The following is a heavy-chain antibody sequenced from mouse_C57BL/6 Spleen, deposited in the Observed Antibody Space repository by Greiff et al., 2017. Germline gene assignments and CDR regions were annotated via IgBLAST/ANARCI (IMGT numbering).Heavy chain of an antibody. D-gene: IGHD3-1*01. CDR2: INPNNGGT. J-gene: IGHJ4*01. CDR1: GYTFTDYN. CDR3: ARQGLHYYAMDY. Sequence: EVMLVESGPELVKPGASVKIPCKASGYTFTDYNMDWVKQSHGKSLEWIGDINPNNGGTIYNQKFKGKATLTVDKSSSTAYMELHSLTSEDTAVYYCARQGLHYYAMDYWGQGTSVTVSS. V-gene: IGHV1-18*01.